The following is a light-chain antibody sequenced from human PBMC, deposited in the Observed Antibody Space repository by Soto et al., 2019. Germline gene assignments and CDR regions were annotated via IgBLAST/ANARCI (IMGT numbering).Light chain of an antibody. Sequence: QSALTQPPSVSGSPGQSVTISCTGASSDVGSYDRVSWYQQPPGTAPKLMIYEVSNRPSGVPDRFSGSKSGNTASLTISGLQAEDEADYYCSSYISSSTPVLFGGGTKLTV. J-gene: IGLJ2*01. CDR1: SSDVGSYDR. CDR2: EVS. V-gene: IGLV2-18*02. CDR3: SSYISSSTPVL.